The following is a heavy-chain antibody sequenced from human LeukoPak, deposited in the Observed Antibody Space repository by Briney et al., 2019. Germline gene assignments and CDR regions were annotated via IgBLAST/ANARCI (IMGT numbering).Heavy chain of an antibody. D-gene: IGHD2-8*01. CDR1: GFTFSSYD. J-gene: IGHJ4*02. V-gene: IGHV3-13*01. CDR2: IGTAGDT. Sequence: GGSLRLSCAASGFTFSSYDMHWVRQAPGKGLEWVSAIGTAGDTYYPGSVKGRFTISRDNAKNTLYLQMNNLRAEDTAVYYCAREDCTIGAVCSSLLDHWGRGTLVTVSS. CDR3: AREDCTIGAVCSSLLDH.